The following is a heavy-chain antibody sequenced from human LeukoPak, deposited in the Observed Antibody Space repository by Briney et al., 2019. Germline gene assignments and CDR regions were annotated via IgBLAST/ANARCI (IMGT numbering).Heavy chain of an antibody. CDR3: AKDRRHGYNYNYFDY. V-gene: IGHV3-43*02. D-gene: IGHD5-24*01. J-gene: IGHJ4*02. Sequence: GGSLRLSCAASGFTVDDYAMHWARQAPGKGLEWVSFISGGGGSTYYAHSVKGRFTISRDNSKNSLYLQMNSLRTEDTALYYCAKDRRHGYNYNYFDYWGQGTLVTVSS. CDR1: GFTVDDYA. CDR2: ISGGGGST.